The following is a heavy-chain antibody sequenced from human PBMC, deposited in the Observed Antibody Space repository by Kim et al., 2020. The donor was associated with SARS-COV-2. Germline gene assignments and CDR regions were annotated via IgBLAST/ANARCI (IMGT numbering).Heavy chain of an antibody. Sequence: KGRFTISRDNSKSTLYLQMNSLRAEDTAVYYCAKVGLGSGSYYPESNFDYWGQGTLVTVSS. V-gene: IGHV3-23*01. CDR3: AKVGLGSGSYYPESNFDY. J-gene: IGHJ4*02. D-gene: IGHD3-10*01.